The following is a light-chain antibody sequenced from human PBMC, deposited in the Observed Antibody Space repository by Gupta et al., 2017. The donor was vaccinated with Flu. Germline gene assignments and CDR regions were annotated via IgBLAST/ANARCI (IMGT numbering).Light chain of an antibody. J-gene: IGLJ3*02. CDR1: SSDVGHYNY. CDR3: ASYTTTSTWV. CDR2: EVT. Sequence: QSALTQPASVSGSPGQSITISCTGTSSDVGHYNYVPWYQQHPGKVPKLMIYEVTDRPSGGSNRFSGSKSGNTASLTISGLQAEDEADYFCASYTTTSTWVFGGGTKLTVL. V-gene: IGLV2-14*01.